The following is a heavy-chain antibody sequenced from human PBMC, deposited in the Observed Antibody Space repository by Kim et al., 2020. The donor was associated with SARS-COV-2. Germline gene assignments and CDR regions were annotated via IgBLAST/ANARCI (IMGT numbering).Heavy chain of an antibody. CDR2: IIPILGIA. CDR3: ARPNCSGGSCYRYYYYGMDV. CDR1: GGTFSSYT. J-gene: IGHJ6*02. V-gene: IGHV1-69*02. Sequence: SVKVSCKASGGTFSSYTISWVRQAPGQGLEWMGRIIPILGIANYAQKFQGRVTITADKSTSTAYMELSSLRSEDTAVYYCARPNCSGGSCYRYYYYGMDVWGQGTTVTVSS. D-gene: IGHD2-15*01.